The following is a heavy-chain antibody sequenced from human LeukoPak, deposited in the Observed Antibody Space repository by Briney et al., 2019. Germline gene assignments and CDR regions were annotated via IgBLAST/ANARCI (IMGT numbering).Heavy chain of an antibody. D-gene: IGHD3-3*01. CDR2: IIHIFDSP. J-gene: IGHJ4*02. Sequence: SVKVSCKTSGGTFTSDAISWVRQAPGQGLEWMGGIIHIFDSPNYAQKFQDRLTITTDESTTTAYMELSSLTSDDTAIYYCARDLLPMTVFGVVNDWGQGTLVTVSS. CDR3: ARDLLPMTVFGVVND. CDR1: GGTFTSDA. V-gene: IGHV1-69*05.